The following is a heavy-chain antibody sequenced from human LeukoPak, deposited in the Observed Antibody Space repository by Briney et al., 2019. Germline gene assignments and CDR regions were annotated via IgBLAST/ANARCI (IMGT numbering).Heavy chain of an antibody. V-gene: IGHV3-23*01. CDR2: ISGSGGST. CDR1: GFTFSSYA. J-gene: IGHJ3*02. Sequence: PGGSLRLSCAASGFTFSSYAMSWVHQAPGKGLEWVSAISGSGGSTYYADSVKGRFTISRDNSKNTLYLQMNSLRAEDTAVYYCAKAPRAPHEAGDIWGQGTMVTVSS. CDR3: AKAPRAPHEAGDI.